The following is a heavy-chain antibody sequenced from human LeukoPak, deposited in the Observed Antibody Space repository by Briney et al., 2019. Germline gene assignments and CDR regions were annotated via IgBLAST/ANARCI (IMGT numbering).Heavy chain of an antibody. CDR1: GASISNYY. D-gene: IGHD1-26*01. Sequence: SETLSLPCAVSGASISNYYWSWIRQPPGKGLEWIGYIYYSGSTNYNPSLESRVTISVDTSKNQFSLKLDSVTAADTAVYYCARGRSGSYQSPFHSWG. V-gene: IGHV4-59*13. CDR2: IYYSGST. J-gene: IGHJ5*01. CDR3: ARGRSGSYQSPFHS.